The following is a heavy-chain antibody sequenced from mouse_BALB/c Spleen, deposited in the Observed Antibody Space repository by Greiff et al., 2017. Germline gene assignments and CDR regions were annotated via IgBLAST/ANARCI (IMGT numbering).Heavy chain of an antibody. CDR2: ISSGSSTI. CDR3: ARLGPDY. CDR1: GFTFSSFG. Sequence: EVQLVESGGGLVQPGGSRKLSCAASGFTFSSFGMHWVRQAPEKGLEWVAYISSGSSTIYYADTVKGRFTISRDNPKNTLFLQMTSLRSEDTAMYYCARLGPDYWGQGTTLTVSS. V-gene: IGHV5-17*02. J-gene: IGHJ2*01.